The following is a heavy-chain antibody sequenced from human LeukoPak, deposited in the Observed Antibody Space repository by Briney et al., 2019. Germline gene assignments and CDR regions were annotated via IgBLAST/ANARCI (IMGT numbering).Heavy chain of an antibody. V-gene: IGHV3-7*01. CDR3: AKANTNYYGSGSYYIEYYFDY. Sequence: GGSLRLSCAASGFTFTTYWMTWVRQAPGKGLEWVANIKQDGSEKYYVDSVKGRFTISRDNAKNSLFLQMNSLRAEDTAVYYCAKANTNYYGSGSYYIEYYFDYWGQGTLVTVSS. D-gene: IGHD3-10*01. J-gene: IGHJ4*02. CDR2: IKQDGSEK. CDR1: GFTFTTYW.